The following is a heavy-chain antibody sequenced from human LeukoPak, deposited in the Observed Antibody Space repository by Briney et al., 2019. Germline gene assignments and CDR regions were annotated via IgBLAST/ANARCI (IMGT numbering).Heavy chain of an antibody. CDR1: GGSISSSSYY. V-gene: IGHV4-39*07. J-gene: IGHJ4*02. CDR3: ARDTGGYSSGWYDY. CDR2: IYYSGST. D-gene: IGHD6-19*01. Sequence: SETLSLTCTVSGGSISSSSYYWGWIRQPPGKGLEWIGSIYYSGSTYYNPSLKSRVTISVDTSKNQFSLKLSSVTAADTAVYYCARDTGGYSSGWYDYWGQGTLVTVSS.